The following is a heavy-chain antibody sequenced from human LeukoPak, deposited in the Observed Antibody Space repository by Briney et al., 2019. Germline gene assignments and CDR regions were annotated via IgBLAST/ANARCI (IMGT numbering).Heavy chain of an antibody. J-gene: IGHJ4*02. CDR3: ARVDPKAPGDYS. D-gene: IGHD2-2*03. CDR1: GFTFSSYW. V-gene: IGHV3-74*03. Sequence: PGGSLRLSCAASGFTFSSYWMHWVRQAPGKGLVWVSRINSDGSSTKYADSVKGRFTISRDNAKNTLYVQMNNLRAEDTAVYYCARVDPKAPGDYSWGGGTLVTVSS. CDR2: INSDGSST.